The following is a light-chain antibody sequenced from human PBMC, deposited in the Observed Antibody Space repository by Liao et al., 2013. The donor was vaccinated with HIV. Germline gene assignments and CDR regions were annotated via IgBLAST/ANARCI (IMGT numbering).Light chain of an antibody. CDR3: QVWDSSGDHPRV. Sequence: SYELTQPPSVSVAPGKTGSITCGGNNIGSKSVHWYQQKPGQAPVLVIYYNSDRPSGIPERFSGSNSGNTATLTISRVEGGDEADYYCQVWDSSGDHPRVFGGGTKLTVL. J-gene: IGLJ3*02. CDR1: NIGSKS. V-gene: IGLV3-21*04. CDR2: YNS.